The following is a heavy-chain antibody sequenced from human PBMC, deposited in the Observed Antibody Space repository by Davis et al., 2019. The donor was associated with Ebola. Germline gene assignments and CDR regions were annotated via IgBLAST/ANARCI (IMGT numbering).Heavy chain of an antibody. Sequence: KISCAASGGTFSSYAISWVRQAPGQGLEWMGGIIPIFGTANYAQKFQGRVTITADESTSTAYMELSSLRSEDTAVYYCARGLRYNWNQRFDPWGQGTLVRLL. CDR2: IIPIFGTA. CDR3: ARGLRYNWNQRFDP. D-gene: IGHD1-20*01. CDR1: GGTFSSYA. V-gene: IGHV1-69*01. J-gene: IGHJ5*02.